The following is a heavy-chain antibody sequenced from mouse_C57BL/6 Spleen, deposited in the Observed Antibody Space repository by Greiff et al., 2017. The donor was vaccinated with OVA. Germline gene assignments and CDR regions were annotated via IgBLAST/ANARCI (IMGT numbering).Heavy chain of an antibody. Sequence: VQLQQSGPELVKPGASVKMSCKASGYTFTDYNMHWVTQSHGKSLEWIGYINPNNGGTSYNQKFKGKATLTVNKSSSTAYMELRSLTSEDSAVYYCSRDGYYWFAYWGQGTLVTVSA. J-gene: IGHJ3*01. CDR3: SRDGYYWFAY. V-gene: IGHV1-22*01. D-gene: IGHD2-3*01. CDR1: GYTFTDYN. CDR2: INPNNGGT.